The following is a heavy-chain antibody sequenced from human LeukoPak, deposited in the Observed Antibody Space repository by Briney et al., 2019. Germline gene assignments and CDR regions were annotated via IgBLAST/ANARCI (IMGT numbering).Heavy chain of an antibody. CDR2: ISGSGGST. Sequence: GGSLRLSCAASGFTFSSYAMSWVRQAPGKGLEWVSAISGSGGSTYYADSVKGRFTISRDNAKNSLYLQMNSLRAEDTAVYYCARERSSSSWSSFDYWGQGTLVTVSS. J-gene: IGHJ4*02. V-gene: IGHV3-23*01. D-gene: IGHD6-13*01. CDR1: GFTFSSYA. CDR3: ARERSSSSWSSFDY.